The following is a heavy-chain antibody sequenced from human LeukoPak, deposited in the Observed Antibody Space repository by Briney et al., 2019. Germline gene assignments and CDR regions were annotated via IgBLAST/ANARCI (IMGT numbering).Heavy chain of an antibody. J-gene: IGHJ5*02. D-gene: IGHD1-1*01. V-gene: IGHV4-59*08. Sequence: SETLSLTCTVSGGSMHGYYWSWVRQAPGKALEWIGQIYYTGSTSYSPSLKSRVPFSLDTSKTQVSLNLNSVTAADTAVYYCARYNWNDGGWFDPWGQGTLVTVSS. CDR2: IYYTGST. CDR1: GGSMHGYY. CDR3: ARYNWNDGGWFDP.